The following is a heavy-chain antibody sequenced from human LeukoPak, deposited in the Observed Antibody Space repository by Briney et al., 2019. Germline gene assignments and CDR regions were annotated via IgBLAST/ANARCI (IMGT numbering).Heavy chain of an antibody. Sequence: GGSLTLSCAASGFTFSSYEMNWVRQAPGEGLEWVSYISSSGSNIYYADSGKGRFTISRDNAKNSLYLQMNSLRAEDTSVYYCAELGITMIGGVWGKGTTVTISS. CDR1: GFTFSSYE. V-gene: IGHV3-48*03. CDR2: ISSSGSNI. J-gene: IGHJ6*04. CDR3: AELGITMIGGV. D-gene: IGHD3-10*02.